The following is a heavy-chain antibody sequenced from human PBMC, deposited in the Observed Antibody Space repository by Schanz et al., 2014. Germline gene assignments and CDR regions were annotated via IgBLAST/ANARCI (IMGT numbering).Heavy chain of an antibody. V-gene: IGHV3-23*04. CDR2: ISGSGGDT. J-gene: IGHJ3*02. CDR3: ARKMKLGVYGGKGHDSLDI. D-gene: IGHD4-17*01. Sequence: EAHLVESGGGLVKPGGSLTLSCAASRFTVTNAWMSWVRQAPGKGLEWVIVISGSGGDTYYADSVKGRFTISRDNAKNTLYLQMNTLRAEDTAVYYCARKMKLGVYGGKGHDSLDIWGQGTMVTVSS. CDR1: RFTVTNAW.